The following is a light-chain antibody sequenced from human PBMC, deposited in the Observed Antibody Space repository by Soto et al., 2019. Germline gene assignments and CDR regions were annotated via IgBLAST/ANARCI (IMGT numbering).Light chain of an antibody. Sequence: QSVLTQPPSASGTPGQVVTISCSGSSSIIGSNTVNWYQHLPGTAPKLLIYTDSLRPSGVPGRFTAFKSGTSASLAISGLQSEDEADYYCVAWDDSLNGPLFGGGTKLTVL. CDR2: TDS. V-gene: IGLV1-44*01. CDR1: SSIIGSNT. CDR3: VAWDDSLNGPL. J-gene: IGLJ2*01.